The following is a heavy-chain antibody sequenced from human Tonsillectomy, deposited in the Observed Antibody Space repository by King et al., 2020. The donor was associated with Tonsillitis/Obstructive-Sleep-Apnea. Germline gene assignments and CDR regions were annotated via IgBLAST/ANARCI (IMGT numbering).Heavy chain of an antibody. Sequence: VQLVESGGGLVKPGGSLRLSCAASGFNFSSYSVNWVRQAPGKGLEWVSSISSSSTYIFYADSVRGRFTISRDNAKNSLYLQMNSLRAEDTAVYYCATESGPKNLFPQGWSDPGAQGPLATASS. J-gene: IGHJ5*02. CDR2: ISSSSTYI. D-gene: IGHD1-14*01. CDR3: ATESGPKNLFPQGWSDP. CDR1: GFNFSSYS. V-gene: IGHV3-21*01.